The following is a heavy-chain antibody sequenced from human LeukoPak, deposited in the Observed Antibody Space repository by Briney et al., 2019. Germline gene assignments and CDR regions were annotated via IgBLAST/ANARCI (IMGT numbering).Heavy chain of an antibody. Sequence: PGGSLRLSCAASGFIFTNHWMSWVRQAPGKGLEWVANIKQDGSERNYVDSVKSRFTISRDNAKNSVYLQMNSLRAEDTAVYYCARGAPLGYWGQGNLVTVSS. D-gene: IGHD6-6*01. CDR2: IKQDGSER. CDR1: GFIFTNHW. J-gene: IGHJ4*02. V-gene: IGHV3-7*04. CDR3: ARGAPLGY.